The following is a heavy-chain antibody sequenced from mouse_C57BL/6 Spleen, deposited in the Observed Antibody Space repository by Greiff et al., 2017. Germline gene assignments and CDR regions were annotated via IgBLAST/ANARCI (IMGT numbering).Heavy chain of an antibody. V-gene: IGHV5-9-1*02. D-gene: IGHD1-3*01. Sequence: EVKLQESGEGLVKPGGSLKLSCAASGFTFSSYAMSWVRQTPEKRLEWVAYISSGGDYIYYADTVKGRFTISRDNARNTLYLQMSSLKSEDTAMYYCTRDNRYFDYWGQGTTLTVSS. CDR1: GFTFSSYA. CDR2: ISSGGDYI. CDR3: TRDNRYFDY. J-gene: IGHJ2*01.